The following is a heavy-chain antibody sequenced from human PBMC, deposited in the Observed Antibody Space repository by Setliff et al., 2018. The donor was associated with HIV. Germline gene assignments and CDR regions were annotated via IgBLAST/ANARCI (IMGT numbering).Heavy chain of an antibody. J-gene: IGHJ3*01. CDR3: ANPHDGGAFDV. D-gene: IGHD1-1*01. V-gene: IGHV1-69*13. CDR1: GGTFKNLA. Sequence: GASVKVSCKASGGTFKNLAISWVRQAPGQGLERMGGVIPSFATANYAQKFQGRITITADELTSTVYMDLNSLKSEDSAVYYCANPHDGGAFDVWGQGTAVTVSS. CDR2: VIPSFATA.